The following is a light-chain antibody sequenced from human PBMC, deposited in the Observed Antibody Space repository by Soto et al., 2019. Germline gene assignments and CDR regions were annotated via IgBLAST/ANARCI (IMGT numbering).Light chain of an antibody. CDR3: QQYGRSPFT. CDR2: GAS. CDR1: QSVSSNY. Sequence: EIVMTQSPGTLSLSPGETATLSCRASQSVSSNYVAWFHQKPGQAPRLLIYGASSRATGVPDRFSASGSGTDFTLTISRLEPEDFAVYYCQQYGRSPFTCGPGTKGDIK. J-gene: IGKJ3*01. V-gene: IGKV3-20*01.